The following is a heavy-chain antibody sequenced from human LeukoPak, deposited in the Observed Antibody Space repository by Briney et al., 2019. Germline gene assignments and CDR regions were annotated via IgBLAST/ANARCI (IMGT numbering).Heavy chain of an antibody. V-gene: IGHV3-30*02. CDR3: AKDLPATAMVPFDY. J-gene: IGHJ4*02. CDR2: IRYDGSNK. CDR1: GFTFSSYG. D-gene: IGHD5-18*01. Sequence: PGGSLRLSCAASGFTFSSYGMHWVRQAPGKGLEWVAFIRYDGSNKYYADSVKGRFTISRDNSKNTLYLQMNSLRAEDTAVYYCAKDLPATAMVPFDYWGQGTLVTVSS.